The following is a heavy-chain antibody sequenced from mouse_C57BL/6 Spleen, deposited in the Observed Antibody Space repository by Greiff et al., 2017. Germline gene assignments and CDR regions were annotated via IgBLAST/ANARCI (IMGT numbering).Heavy chain of an antibody. J-gene: IGHJ3*01. CDR3: ARSVSFYGSSSWFAY. CDR2: INPNNGGT. Sequence: VQLQQSGPELVKPGASVKISCKASGYTFTDYYMNWVKQSHGKSLEWIGDINPNNGGTSYNQKFKGKATLTVDKSSSTAYMELRRLTSEDSAVYYCARSVSFYGSSSWFAYWGQGTLVTVSA. D-gene: IGHD1-1*01. V-gene: IGHV1-26*01. CDR1: GYTFTDYY.